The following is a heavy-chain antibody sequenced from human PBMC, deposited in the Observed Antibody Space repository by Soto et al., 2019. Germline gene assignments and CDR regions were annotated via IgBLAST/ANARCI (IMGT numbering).Heavy chain of an antibody. V-gene: IGHV1-3*01. D-gene: IGHD1-7*01. CDR2: INPGNGDT. CDR3: ARHSSGNYNWFGP. CDR1: GYTFISYA. J-gene: IGHJ5*02. Sequence: ASVKVSCTASGYTFISYAMHWVRQAPGQSLEWMGWINPGNGDTKYSQTLQGRVTLTRDTSASTAYMELTSLSSDDTAVYYCARHSSGNYNWFGPWGQGTLVTVSS.